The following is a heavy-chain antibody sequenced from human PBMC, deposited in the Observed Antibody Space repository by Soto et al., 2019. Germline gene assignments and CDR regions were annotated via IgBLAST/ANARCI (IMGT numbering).Heavy chain of an antibody. CDR2: IYYSGST. D-gene: IGHD2-2*01. J-gene: IGHJ6*02. CDR3: ARADCSSTSCSWRDYYGMDV. Sequence: PSETLSLTCTVSGGSVSSGSYYWSWIRQPPGKGLEWIGYIYYSGSTNYNPSLKSRVTISVDTSKNQFSLKLSSVTAADTAVYYCARADCSSTSCSWRDYYGMDVWGQGTTVTVSS. CDR1: GGSVSSGSYY. V-gene: IGHV4-61*01.